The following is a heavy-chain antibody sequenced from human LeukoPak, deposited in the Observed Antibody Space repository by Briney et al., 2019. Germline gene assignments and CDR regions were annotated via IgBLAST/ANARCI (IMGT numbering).Heavy chain of an antibody. V-gene: IGHV1-18*01. CDR3: ARGILEWLSDHNNWFDP. J-gene: IGHJ5*02. Sequence: GASVKVSCKASGYTFTSYGISWVRQAPGQGLEWMGWISAYNGNTNYAQKLQGRVTMTTDTSTSTVYMELSSLRSEDTAVYYCARGILEWLSDHNNWFDPWGQGTLVTVSS. CDR1: GYTFTSYG. CDR2: ISAYNGNT. D-gene: IGHD3-3*01.